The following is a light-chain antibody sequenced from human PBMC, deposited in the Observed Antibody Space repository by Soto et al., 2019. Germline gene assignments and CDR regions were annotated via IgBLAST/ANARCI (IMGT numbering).Light chain of an antibody. Sequence: QSALTQPASLSGSPGQSITISCTGTTSDVGTYKYVSWYQQHPGKAPKLIIYEVSNRPSGVSNRFSGSKSDKTASLTISGLHAEYEADYYCSSYTSRSTPVFRGGTKLTVL. CDR3: SSYTSRSTPV. J-gene: IGLJ2*01. V-gene: IGLV2-14*03. CDR1: TSDVGTYKY. CDR2: EVS.